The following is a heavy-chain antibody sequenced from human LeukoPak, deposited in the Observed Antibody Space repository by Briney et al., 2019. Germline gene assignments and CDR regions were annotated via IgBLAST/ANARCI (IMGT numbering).Heavy chain of an antibody. CDR2: IDSSSSTT. J-gene: IGHJ2*01. V-gene: IGHV3-48*01. D-gene: IGHD6-19*01. CDR3: AKDLGGGSGCYDL. Sequence: GGSLRLSCAASGFTFSIYTMNWVRQAPGKGLEWVSYIDSSSSTTYYADSVQGRFTISRDNSKNTLYLQMNSLRAEDTAVYYCAKDLGGGSGCYDLWGRGTLVTVSS. CDR1: GFTFSIYT.